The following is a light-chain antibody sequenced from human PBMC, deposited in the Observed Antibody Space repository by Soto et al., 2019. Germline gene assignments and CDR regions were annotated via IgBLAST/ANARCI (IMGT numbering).Light chain of an antibody. J-gene: IGLJ2*01. V-gene: IGLV2-11*01. CDR2: DVT. Sequence: QSALTQPRSVSGSPGQPVTISCTGTGSDVGGYNYVSWYQQHPGKAPKLMINDVTKRPSGVPDRFSGSKSGNTASLTISGLQAEDEADYYCCSYAGSYTLVFGGGTKLTVL. CDR1: GSDVGGYNY. CDR3: CSYAGSYTLV.